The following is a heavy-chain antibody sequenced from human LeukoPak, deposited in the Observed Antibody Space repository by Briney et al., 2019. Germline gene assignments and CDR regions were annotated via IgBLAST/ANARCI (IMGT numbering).Heavy chain of an antibody. D-gene: IGHD3-22*01. CDR2: FDPEDGET. J-gene: IGHJ4*02. CDR1: GYTLTELS. Sequence: ASVKVSCKVSGYTLTELSMHWVRQVPGKGLEWMGGFDPEDGETIYAQKFQGRVTMTEDTSTDTAYMELSSLRSEDTAVYYCATGYYYDSTMDYWGQGTLVTVSS. V-gene: IGHV1-24*01. CDR3: ATGYYYDSTMDY.